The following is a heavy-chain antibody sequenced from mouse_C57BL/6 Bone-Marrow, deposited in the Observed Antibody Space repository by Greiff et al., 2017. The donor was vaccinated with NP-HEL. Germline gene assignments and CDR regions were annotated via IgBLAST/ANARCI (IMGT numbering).Heavy chain of an antibody. D-gene: IGHD2-2*01. CDR2: IDPSDSYT. J-gene: IGHJ3*01. CDR3: ARWEGYPAWFAY. V-gene: IGHV1-50*01. Sequence: VQLQQPGAELVKPGASVKLSCKASGYTFTSYWMQWVKQRPGQGLEWIGEIDPSDSYTNYNHKFKGKATLPVDKSASTAYMQLSILTSEDSAVYYCARWEGYPAWFAYWGQGTLVTVSA. CDR1: GYTFTSYW.